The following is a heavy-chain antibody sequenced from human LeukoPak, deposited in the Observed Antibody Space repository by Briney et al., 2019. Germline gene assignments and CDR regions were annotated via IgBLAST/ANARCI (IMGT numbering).Heavy chain of an antibody. CDR1: GASVSSRGNY. CDR3: ARDTELRTDF. V-gene: IGHV4-39*02. CDR2: IFHGDNT. J-gene: IGHJ4*02. D-gene: IGHD1-7*01. Sequence: SETLSLTCSVSGASVSSRGNYWGWIRQPPGKGLEWIGSIFHGDNTYYNPSLKSRVTISVDTSKNQFSLKLSSVSAADTAVYYCARDTELRTDFWGQGTLVTVSS.